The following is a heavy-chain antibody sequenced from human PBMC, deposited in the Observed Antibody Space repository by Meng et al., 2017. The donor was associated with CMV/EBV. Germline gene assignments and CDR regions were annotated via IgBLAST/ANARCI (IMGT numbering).Heavy chain of an antibody. Sequence: GESLKISCAASGFTFSSYSMNWVRQAPGKGLEWVSYISSSSNTIYYADSVKGRFTISRDNAKNSLYLQMNSLRAEDTAVHYCARDRKRVLELDYWGQGTLVTVSS. CDR2: ISSSSNTI. D-gene: IGHD3-3*01. V-gene: IGHV3-48*04. J-gene: IGHJ4*02. CDR1: GFTFSSYS. CDR3: ARDRKRVLELDY.